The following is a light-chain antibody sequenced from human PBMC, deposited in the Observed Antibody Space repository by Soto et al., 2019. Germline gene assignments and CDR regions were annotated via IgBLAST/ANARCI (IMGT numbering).Light chain of an antibody. CDR2: GTS. V-gene: IGKV3-15*01. J-gene: IGKJ2*01. CDR3: QQYNKWPYT. Sequence: EIVMTQSPVALSVSPGESAALSCRASQSVGRNFAWYQQRPGQAPRVLIYGTSTRATGVPARFSGSGSGTDFTLTISSLQSEDFAVYYGQQYNKWPYTFGQGTMLEIK. CDR1: QSVGRN.